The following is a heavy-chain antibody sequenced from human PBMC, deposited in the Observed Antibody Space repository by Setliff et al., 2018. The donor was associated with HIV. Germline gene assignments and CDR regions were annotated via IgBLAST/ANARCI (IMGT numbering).Heavy chain of an antibody. CDR2: ISNSGSTI. J-gene: IGHJ4*02. CDR1: GFTFSTYN. V-gene: IGHV3-48*01. Sequence: QPGGSLRLSCAGSGFTFSTYNMAWVRQAPGKGQEWISYISNSGSTIYYADSVNGRFTVSRDKSNNTVYLQMNSLRAEDTAMYYCAKTQTVITVYGPFDSWGQGTPVTVSS. CDR3: AKTQTVITVYGPFDS. D-gene: IGHD4-4*01.